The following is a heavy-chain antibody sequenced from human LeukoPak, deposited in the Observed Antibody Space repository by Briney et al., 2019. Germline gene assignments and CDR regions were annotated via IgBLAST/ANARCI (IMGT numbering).Heavy chain of an antibody. CDR3: ASSTYDFWSGSFDL. CDR2: IYTSGST. V-gene: IGHV4-61*02. J-gene: IGHJ2*01. Sequence: SETLSLTCTVSGGSISSGSYYWSWIRQPAGKGLEWIGRIYTSGSTNYNPSLKSRVTISVDTSKNQFSLKLSSVTAADTAVYYCASSTYDFWSGSFDLWSRGTLVTVSS. D-gene: IGHD3-3*01. CDR1: GGSISSGSYY.